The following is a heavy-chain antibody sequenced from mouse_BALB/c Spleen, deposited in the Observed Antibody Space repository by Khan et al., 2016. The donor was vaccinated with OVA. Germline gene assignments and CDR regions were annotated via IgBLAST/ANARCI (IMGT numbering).Heavy chain of an antibody. Sequence: QVQLKQSGAELAKPGASVKMSCKASGYTFTTYWMHWVKQRPGQGLDWIGYINPSTGYTDYNQKFKDKATLTADKSSSTAYMQLNSLTSEDSAVYYCARSGGYGIFAYWGQGTLVTVSA. D-gene: IGHD2-1*01. CDR1: GYTFTTYW. J-gene: IGHJ3*01. CDR3: ARSGGYGIFAY. V-gene: IGHV1-7*01. CDR2: INPSTGYT.